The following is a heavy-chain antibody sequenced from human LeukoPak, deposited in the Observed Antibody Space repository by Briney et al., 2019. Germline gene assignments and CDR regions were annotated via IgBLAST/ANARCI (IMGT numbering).Heavy chain of an antibody. Sequence: GGSLRLSCAASGFTFSSYAMSCVRQAPGKGLEWVSAISGSGGSTYYADSVKGRFTISRDNSKNTLYLQMNSLRAEDTAVYYCAKTLGYCSGGSCFSRYYFDYWGQGTLVTVSS. V-gene: IGHV3-23*01. J-gene: IGHJ4*02. CDR2: ISGSGGST. CDR3: AKTLGYCSGGSCFSRYYFDY. D-gene: IGHD2-15*01. CDR1: GFTFSSYA.